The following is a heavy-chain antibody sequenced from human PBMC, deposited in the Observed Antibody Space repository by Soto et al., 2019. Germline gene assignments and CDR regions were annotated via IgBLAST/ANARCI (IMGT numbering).Heavy chain of an antibody. Sequence: GASVKVSCKASGGTFSSYAISWVRQAPGQGLEWMGGIIPIFGTTNYAQKFQGRVTITADESTSTAYMELSSLRSEDTAVYYCAREAQPEYNVLDVWGQGSTVTVSS. V-gene: IGHV1-69*13. D-gene: IGHD5-18*01. CDR2: IIPIFGTT. CDR3: AREAQPEYNVLDV. CDR1: GGTFSSYA. J-gene: IGHJ6*02.